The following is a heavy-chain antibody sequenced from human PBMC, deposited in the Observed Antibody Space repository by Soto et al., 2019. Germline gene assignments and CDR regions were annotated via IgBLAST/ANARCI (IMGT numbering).Heavy chain of an antibody. D-gene: IGHD2-8*01. CDR1: GFTFSSYA. Sequence: GSLRLSCAASGFTFSSYAMSWVRQAPGKGLEWVSAISGSGGSAYYADSVKGRFTISRDNAKNTVYLQMNSLRAEDTAVYYCARSRMVDYWGQGTLVTVSS. J-gene: IGHJ4*02. CDR2: ISGSGGSA. CDR3: ARSRMVDY. V-gene: IGHV3-23*01.